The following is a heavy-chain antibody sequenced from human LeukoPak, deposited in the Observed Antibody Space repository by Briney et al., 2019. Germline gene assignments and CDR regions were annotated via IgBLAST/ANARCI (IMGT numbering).Heavy chain of an antibody. CDR3: ARDPRRYCSSTSCSAFDP. D-gene: IGHD2-2*01. Sequence: PGGSLRLSCAASGFTFDDYGMSWVRQAPGKGLEWGSGINWNGGSTGCADSVKGRFTISRDKAKNSLYPQMNSLRAEDTALYYCARDPRRYCSSTSCSAFDPWGQGTLVAVSS. CDR1: GFTFDDYG. J-gene: IGHJ5*02. CDR2: INWNGGST. V-gene: IGHV3-20*04.